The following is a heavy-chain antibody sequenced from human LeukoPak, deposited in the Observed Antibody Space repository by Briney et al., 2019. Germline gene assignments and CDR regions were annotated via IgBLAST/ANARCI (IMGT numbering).Heavy chain of an antibody. J-gene: IGHJ4*02. CDR3: ATSLAGYNNY. Sequence: SETLSLTCTVSGGSISGSSYYWGWIRQPPGKGLEWIGSIYYSGSTYYNPSLKSRVTISVDTSKNQFSLKLSSVTAADTAVYYCATSLAGYNNYWGQGTLVTVSS. CDR2: IYYSGST. V-gene: IGHV4-39*01. D-gene: IGHD5-24*01. CDR1: GGSISGSSYY.